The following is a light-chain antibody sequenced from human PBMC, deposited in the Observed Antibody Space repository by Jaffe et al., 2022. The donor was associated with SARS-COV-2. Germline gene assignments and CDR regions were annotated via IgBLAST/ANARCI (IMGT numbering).Light chain of an antibody. Sequence: DIQMTQSPSTLSASVGDRVTITCRASQSISNWLAWYQKKPGKAPKLLIYLASTLQSGVPSRFSGSGSGTEFTLTISSLQPDDFATYFCQQYNSFSLPFGGGTKVEIK. CDR1: QSISNW. V-gene: IGKV1-5*03. CDR2: LAS. CDR3: QQYNSFSLP. J-gene: IGKJ4*01.